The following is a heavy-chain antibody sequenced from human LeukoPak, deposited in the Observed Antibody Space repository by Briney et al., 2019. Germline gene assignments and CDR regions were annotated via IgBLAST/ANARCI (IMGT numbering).Heavy chain of an antibody. CDR2: TSSYGSNK. V-gene: IGHV3-30-3*01. Sequence: GGSLRLSCAVSKFSFSVYTMHWVRQAPGKGLEWVALTSSYGSNKYYAESVKGRFTISRDDSKNTVYLQMNSLRAEDTAVYYCAKAESGWETDGFDIWGQGTMVTVSS. D-gene: IGHD6-19*01. J-gene: IGHJ3*02. CDR3: AKAESGWETDGFDI. CDR1: KFSFSVYT.